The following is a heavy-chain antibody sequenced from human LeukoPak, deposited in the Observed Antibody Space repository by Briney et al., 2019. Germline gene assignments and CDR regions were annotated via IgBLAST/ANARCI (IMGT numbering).Heavy chain of an antibody. D-gene: IGHD4-17*01. CDR2: INPSGGST. Sequence: ASVKVSCKASGYTFTSYYMHWVRQAPGQGLEWMGIINPSGGSTSYAQKFQGRVTMTRDTSTSTVYMELSSLRSEDTAVYYCARDNADYGDLPLFDYWGQGTLVTVSS. J-gene: IGHJ4*02. CDR3: ARDNADYGDLPLFDY. V-gene: IGHV1-46*01. CDR1: GYTFTSYY.